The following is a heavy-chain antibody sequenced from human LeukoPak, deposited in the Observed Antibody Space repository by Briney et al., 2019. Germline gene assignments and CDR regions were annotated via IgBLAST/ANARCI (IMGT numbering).Heavy chain of an antibody. CDR1: GGSFSGYY. D-gene: IGHD3-3*01. CDR2: INHSGST. V-gene: IGHV4-34*01. Sequence: SETLSLTCAVYGGSFSGYYWSWIRQPPGKGLEWIGEINHSGSTNYNPSLKSRVTISVDTSKNQFSLKLSSVTAADTAVYYCARDRSGSDAFDIWGQGTMVTVSS. J-gene: IGHJ3*02. CDR3: ARDRSGSDAFDI.